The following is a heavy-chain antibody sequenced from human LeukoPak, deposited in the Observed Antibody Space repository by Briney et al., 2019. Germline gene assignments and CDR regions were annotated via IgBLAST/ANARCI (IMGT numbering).Heavy chain of an antibody. Sequence: GGSLRLSCAASGFTFSNYAMHWVRQAPGKGFEYVSVISSNGGTTYYANSVKGRFTISRDNSKNTLYLQMGSLRAEDVAVYYCARGGDRGYSYGYYFDYWGQGTLVTVSS. D-gene: IGHD5-18*01. V-gene: IGHV3-64*01. J-gene: IGHJ4*02. CDR3: ARGGDRGYSYGYYFDY. CDR2: ISSNGGTT. CDR1: GFTFSNYA.